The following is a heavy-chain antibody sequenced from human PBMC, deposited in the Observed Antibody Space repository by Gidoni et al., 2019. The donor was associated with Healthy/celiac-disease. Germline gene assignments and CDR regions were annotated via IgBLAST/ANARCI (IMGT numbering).Heavy chain of an antibody. CDR2: IYYSGST. V-gene: IGHV4-31*03. D-gene: IGHD3-3*02. J-gene: IGHJ6*02. CDR1: GGSISSGGYY. CDR3: ARGVGNQLDYYYYYYGMDV. Sequence: QVQLQESGPGLVKPSQTLSLTCTVSGGSISSGGYYWSWIRQHPGKGLEWIGYIYYSGSTYYNPSLKSRVTISVDTSKNQFSLKLSSVTAADTAVYYCARGVGNQLDYYYYYYGMDVWGQGTTVTVSS.